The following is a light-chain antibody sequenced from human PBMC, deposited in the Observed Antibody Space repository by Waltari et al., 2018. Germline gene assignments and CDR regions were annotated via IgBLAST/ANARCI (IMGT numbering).Light chain of an antibody. CDR3: ASFAGSNNL. V-gene: IGLV2-8*01. Sequence: QSALTQPPSASGSPGQSVTIPRTGTSPDIGVYNYVSWYQQHPGKAPKLLIYEGTERPSGVPDRFSGSKSGNTASLTVSGLQGEDEADYYCASFAGSNNLFGGGTKLTVL. CDR1: SPDIGVYNY. CDR2: EGT. J-gene: IGLJ2*01.